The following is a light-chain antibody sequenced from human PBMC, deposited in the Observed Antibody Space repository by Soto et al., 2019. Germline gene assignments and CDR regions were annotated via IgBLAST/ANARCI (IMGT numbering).Light chain of an antibody. J-gene: IGKJ2*01. V-gene: IGKV3-20*01. CDR2: GAS. CDR1: QSVSSSY. Sequence: EIVVTQSPGTLSLSPGERATLSCRASQSVSSSYLAWYQQKPGQAPTLLIYGASTRATAIPDRFSGSGSGTDFTLTISRLEPEDFAVYYCQQYGSSSLYTFGQGTKLEIK. CDR3: QQYGSSSLYT.